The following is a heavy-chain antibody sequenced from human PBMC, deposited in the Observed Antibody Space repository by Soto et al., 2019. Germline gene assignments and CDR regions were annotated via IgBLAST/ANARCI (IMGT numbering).Heavy chain of an antibody. CDR1: GGSISSYY. CDR2: IYYSGST. Sequence: QVQLQESGPGLVKPSETLSLTCTVSGGSISSYYWSWIRQPPGKGLEWIGYIYYSGSTNYNPSLKCRVTISVDTSKNQFSLKLSSVTAADTAVYYCERRWGGVFDIWGQGTMVTVSS. CDR3: ERRWGGVFDI. D-gene: IGHD1-26*01. J-gene: IGHJ3*02. V-gene: IGHV4-59*08.